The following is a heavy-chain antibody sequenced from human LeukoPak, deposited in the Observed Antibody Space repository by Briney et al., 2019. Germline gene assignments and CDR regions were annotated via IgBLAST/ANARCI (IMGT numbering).Heavy chain of an antibody. CDR2: VSGNGHYT. Sequence: GGSLRLSCVASGFTFSTHVMSWVRQAPGKGLEWVSAVSGNGHYTYYSDSVKGRFTISRHNSKNTLYLQVNSLRAEDTAVYYCASSVVPAAFDYWGQGTLVTVSS. D-gene: IGHD2-2*01. CDR3: ASSVVPAAFDY. J-gene: IGHJ4*02. V-gene: IGHV3-23*01. CDR1: GFTFSTHV.